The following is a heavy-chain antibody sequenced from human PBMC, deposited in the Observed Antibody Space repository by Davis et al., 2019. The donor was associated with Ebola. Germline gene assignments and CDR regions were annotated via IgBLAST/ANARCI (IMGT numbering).Heavy chain of an antibody. V-gene: IGHV3-53*01. Sequence: GESLKISCAASGFTVSSNYMSWVRQAPGKGLECVSVIYSGGSRYYADSVKGRFTISRDNSKNTLYLQMNSLRDEDTAVYYCARDLFGVDRSSIADSRPNDYWGQGTLVTVSS. CDR3: ARDLFGVDRSSIADSRPNDY. CDR2: IYSGGSR. D-gene: IGHD6-6*01. CDR1: GFTVSSNY. J-gene: IGHJ4*02.